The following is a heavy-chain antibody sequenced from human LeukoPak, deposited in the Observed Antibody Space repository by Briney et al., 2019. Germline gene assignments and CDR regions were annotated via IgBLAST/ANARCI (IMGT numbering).Heavy chain of an antibody. V-gene: IGHV3-73*01. CDR3: TTSSWPLDY. Sequence: GGSPKLSCAASGFTFSGSAMHWVRQASGKGLEWVGRIRSKANNYATTYAASVKGRFTISRDDSKTTAYLQMNSLKTEDTAVYYCTTSSWPLDYWGQGTLVTVSS. CDR1: GFTFSGSA. D-gene: IGHD6-13*01. J-gene: IGHJ4*02. CDR2: IRSKANNYAT.